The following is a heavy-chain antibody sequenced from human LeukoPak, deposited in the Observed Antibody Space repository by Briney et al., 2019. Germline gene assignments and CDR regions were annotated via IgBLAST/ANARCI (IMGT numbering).Heavy chain of an antibody. J-gene: IGHJ2*01. CDR3: ARETTVTSPGALYWYFDL. Sequence: SQTLSLTCTVSGGSISSGSYYWSWIRQPAGKGLEWIGRIYTSGSTNYNPSLKSRVTISVDTSKNQFSLKLSSVTAADTAVYYCARETTVTSPGALYWYFDLWGRGTLVTVSS. D-gene: IGHD4-17*01. CDR1: GGSISSGSYY. CDR2: IYTSGST. V-gene: IGHV4-61*02.